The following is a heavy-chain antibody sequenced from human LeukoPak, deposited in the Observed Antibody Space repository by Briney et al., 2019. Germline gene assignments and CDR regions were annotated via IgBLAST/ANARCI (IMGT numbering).Heavy chain of an antibody. CDR2: ISWNSGSI. V-gene: IGHV3-9*03. CDR1: GFTFDDYA. D-gene: IGHD5-12*01. Sequence: GRSLRLXCAASGFTFDDYAMHWVQQAPGKGLEWVSGISWNSGSIGYADSVKGRFTISRDNAKNSLYLQMNSLRAEDMALYYCAKGRYSGYEDNWFDPWGQGTLVTVSS. J-gene: IGHJ5*02. CDR3: AKGRYSGYEDNWFDP.